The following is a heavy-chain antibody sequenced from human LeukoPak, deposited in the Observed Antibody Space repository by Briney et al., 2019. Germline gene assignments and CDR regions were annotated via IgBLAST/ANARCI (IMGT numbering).Heavy chain of an antibody. CDR2: IYTSGST. D-gene: IGHD5-12*01. Sequence: PSETLSLTCTVSGGSISSSGYYWTWIRQPAGRGLEWIGRIYTSGSTNYNPSLKSRVTMSVDTSKNQFSLKLSSVTVADTAVYYCARADRVAFDYWGQGTLVTVSS. CDR3: ARADRVAFDY. CDR1: GGSISSSGYY. J-gene: IGHJ4*02. V-gene: IGHV4-61*02.